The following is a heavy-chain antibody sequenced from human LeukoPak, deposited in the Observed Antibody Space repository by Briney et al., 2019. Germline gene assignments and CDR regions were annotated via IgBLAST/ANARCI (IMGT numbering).Heavy chain of an antibody. CDR3: ARDVPGVYSGYGQFDY. CDR2: IIPILGIA. Sequence: GASVKVSCKASGGTFSSYAISWVRQAPGQGLEWMGRIIPILGIANYAQKLQGRVTMTTDTSTSTAYMELRSLRSDDTAVYYCARDVPGVYSGYGQFDYWGQGTLVTVSS. CDR1: GGTFSSYA. D-gene: IGHD5-12*01. V-gene: IGHV1-69*04. J-gene: IGHJ4*02.